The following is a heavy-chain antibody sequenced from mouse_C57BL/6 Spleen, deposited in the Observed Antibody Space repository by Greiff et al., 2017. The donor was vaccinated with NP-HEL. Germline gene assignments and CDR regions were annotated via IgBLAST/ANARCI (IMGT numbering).Heavy chain of an antibody. CDR3: ARGAQAYFDY. D-gene: IGHD3-2*02. J-gene: IGHJ2*01. Sequence: EVKLVESGPELVKPGASVKMSCKASGYTFTDYNMHWVKQSHGKSLEWIGYINPNNGGTSYNQKFKGKATLTVNKSSSTAYMELRSLTSEDSAVYYCARGAQAYFDYWGQGTTLTVSS. CDR2: INPNNGGT. V-gene: IGHV1-22*01. CDR1: GYTFTDYN.